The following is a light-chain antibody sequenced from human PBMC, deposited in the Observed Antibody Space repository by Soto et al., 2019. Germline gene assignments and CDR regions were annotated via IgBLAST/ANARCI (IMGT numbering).Light chain of an antibody. Sequence: EIVLTPSPSTLSLSPGERATLSCRASQSVSSSYLAWYQQKPGQAPRLLIYGASSRATGIPDRFSGSGSGTDFTLTISRLEPEDFAVYYCQQYGSSPVYTFGQGTKLEIK. V-gene: IGKV3-20*01. CDR1: QSVSSSY. J-gene: IGKJ2*01. CDR2: GAS. CDR3: QQYGSSPVYT.